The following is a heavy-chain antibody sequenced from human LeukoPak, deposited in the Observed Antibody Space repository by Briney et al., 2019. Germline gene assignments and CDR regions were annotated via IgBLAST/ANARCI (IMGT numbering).Heavy chain of an antibody. D-gene: IGHD3-10*01. Sequence: GESLKISGKASGYSFTSYWIGWVRQMPGKGLEWMETIYPVDAETRYSPSFQAQVALSADKSISTAHLQWSTLKASDNAMYYCARAYYSGSGSYYNSYYFDYWGQGTLVTVSS. CDR3: ARAYYSGSGSYYNSYYFDY. V-gene: IGHV5-51*01. CDR2: IYPVDAET. CDR1: GYSFTSYW. J-gene: IGHJ4*02.